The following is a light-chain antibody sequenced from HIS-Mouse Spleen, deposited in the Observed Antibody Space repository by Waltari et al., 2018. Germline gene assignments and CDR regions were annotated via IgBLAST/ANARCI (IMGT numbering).Light chain of an antibody. J-gene: IGLJ2*01. CDR2: EAS. V-gene: IGLV3-10*01. Sequence: SYELTQPPSXXVSPGQTARXXRSGDAFPKKYAYWDQQKSGQAPLLVSYEASKRPSGIPERFSGSSSGTMXTLTISGAQVEDEADYYCYSTDSSGNHRVFGGGTKLTVL. CDR1: AFPKKY. CDR3: YSTDSSGNHRV.